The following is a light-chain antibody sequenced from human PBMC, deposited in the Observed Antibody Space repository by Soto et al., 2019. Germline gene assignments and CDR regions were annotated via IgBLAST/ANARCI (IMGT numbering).Light chain of an antibody. CDR3: QQANSFPLT. V-gene: IGKV1-12*01. CDR1: QGISSL. Sequence: DIQMTQSPSSVSASVGERVTITCRASQGISSLLAWYQQKPGKAPNLLIQTASSLQSGVPSRFSGSGSGTDFTLTISSLQPEDFATYYCQQANSFPLTFGGGTKVEIK. J-gene: IGKJ4*01. CDR2: TAS.